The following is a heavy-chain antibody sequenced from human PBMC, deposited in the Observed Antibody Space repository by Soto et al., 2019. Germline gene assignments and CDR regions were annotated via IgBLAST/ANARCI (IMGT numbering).Heavy chain of an antibody. CDR3: AHSPYRCHEIQYFHY. Sequence: QITLKESGPTLVKPTQALTLTCTFSGFSLSTSGVGVGWIRQPPGKALEWLALIYWDDDKRYSPSRKSRLTITKDPSKHQVVLTMTNIDPVDTATYYCAHSPYRCHEIQYFHYWGQGTLVTVSS. J-gene: IGHJ4*02. CDR1: GFSLSTSGVG. V-gene: IGHV2-5*02. CDR2: IYWDDDK. D-gene: IGHD2-2*01.